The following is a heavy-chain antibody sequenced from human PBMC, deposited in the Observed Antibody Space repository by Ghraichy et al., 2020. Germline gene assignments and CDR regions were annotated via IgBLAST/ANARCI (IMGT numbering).Heavy chain of an antibody. CDR1: GFTFSSYA. V-gene: IGHV3-23*01. J-gene: IGHJ4*02. Sequence: GESLNISCAASGFTFSSYAMSWVRQAPGKGLEWVSAISGSGGSTYYADSVKGRFTISRDNSKNTLYLQMNSLRAEDTAVYYCAKEEIGGEGPQGDWGQGTLVTVSS. CDR2: ISGSGGST. D-gene: IGHD3-3*01. CDR3: AKEEIGGEGPQGD.